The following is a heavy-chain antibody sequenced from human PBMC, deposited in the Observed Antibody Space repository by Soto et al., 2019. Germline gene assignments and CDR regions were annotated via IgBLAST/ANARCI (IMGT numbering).Heavy chain of an antibody. CDR1: GYTFTSYG. CDR2: ISAYNGNT. J-gene: IGHJ4*02. CDR3: AREGTLWMVVDATGTRDY. V-gene: IGHV1-18*01. Sequence: QVQLVQSGAEVKKPGASVKVSCKASGYTFTSYGISWVRQAPGQGLEWMGWISAYNGNTNYAQKLQGRVTMTTDTSTSKAYMELRSLRSDDTAVYYCAREGTLWMVVDATGTRDYWGQGTLVTVST. D-gene: IGHD2-15*01.